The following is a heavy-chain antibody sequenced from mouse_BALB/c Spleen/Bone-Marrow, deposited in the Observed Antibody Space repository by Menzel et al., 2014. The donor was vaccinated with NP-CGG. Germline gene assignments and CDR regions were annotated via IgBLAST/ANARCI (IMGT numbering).Heavy chain of an antibody. CDR3: ARQTYYDYDGYFDY. V-gene: IGHV5-6*01. D-gene: IGHD2-4*01. J-gene: IGHJ2*01. CDR2: ISSGGSYT. Sequence: EVMLVESGGDLVKPGGSLKLSCAASGFTFXSYGMSWVRQTPDKRLEWVATISSGGSYTYYPDSVKGRFTISRDNAKNTLYQQMSSLKSEDTAMYYCARQTYYDYDGYFDYWGQDTTLTVSS. CDR1: GFTFXSYG.